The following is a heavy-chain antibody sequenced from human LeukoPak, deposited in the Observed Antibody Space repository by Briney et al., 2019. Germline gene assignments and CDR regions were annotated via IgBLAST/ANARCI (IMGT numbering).Heavy chain of an antibody. Sequence: VASVKVSCTASGGSFSTYAINWVRQAPGQGLEWMGRIIPLLGTANYAQKFQGSATFTADKSTSTAYMELSSLISEDTAVYYCWKFGGYEERGDDYWGQGTLVTVSS. CDR3: WKFGGYEERGDDY. V-gene: IGHV1-69*04. CDR2: IIPLLGTA. CDR1: GGSFSTYA. D-gene: IGHD5-12*01. J-gene: IGHJ4*02.